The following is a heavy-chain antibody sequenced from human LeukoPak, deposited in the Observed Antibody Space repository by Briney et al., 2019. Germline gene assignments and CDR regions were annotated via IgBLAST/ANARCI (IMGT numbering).Heavy chain of an antibody. J-gene: IGHJ4*02. CDR3: AKDLYDIPVDGQGGMDY. CDR1: GFTFSSYS. Sequence: GGSLRLSCAASGFTFSSYSMNWVRQAPGKGLEWVSSISSSSSYIYYADSVKGRFTISRDNAKNSLYLQMNSLRAEDTALYYCAKDLYDIPVDGQGGMDYWGQGTLVTVSS. D-gene: IGHD2-8*01. CDR2: ISSSSSYI. V-gene: IGHV3-21*04.